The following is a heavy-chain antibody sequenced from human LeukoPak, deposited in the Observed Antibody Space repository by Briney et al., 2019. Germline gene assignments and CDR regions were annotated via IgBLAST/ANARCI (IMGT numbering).Heavy chain of an antibody. CDR3: AIPIRGVPV. Sequence: SETLSLTCAVYGGSFSGYYWSWIRQPPGKGLEWIGEINHSGSTNYNPSLKSRVTISVDTSKNQFSLKLSSVTATDTAVYYCAIPIRGVPVWGQGTLVTVSS. J-gene: IGHJ4*02. V-gene: IGHV4-34*01. D-gene: IGHD3-10*01. CDR1: GGSFSGYY. CDR2: INHSGST.